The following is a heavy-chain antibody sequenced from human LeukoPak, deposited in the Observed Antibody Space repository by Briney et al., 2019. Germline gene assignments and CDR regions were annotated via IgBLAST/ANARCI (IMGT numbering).Heavy chain of an antibody. CDR3: ARDKQHSYGRYFDH. CDR2: MQSTGIS. V-gene: IGHV4-59*01. Sequence: SETLSLTCSVSGGSISTYHWNWIRKPPGKGLEWIGYMQSTGISKYSPSLKSRVAIFVDTSKNQVVLNLSSVTAADTAAYYCARDKQHSYGRYFDHWGQGMLVTVSS. J-gene: IGHJ4*02. D-gene: IGHD5-18*01. CDR1: GGSISTYH.